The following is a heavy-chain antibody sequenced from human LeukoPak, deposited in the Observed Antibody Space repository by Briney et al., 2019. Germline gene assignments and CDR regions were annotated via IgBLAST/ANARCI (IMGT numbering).Heavy chain of an antibody. J-gene: IGHJ6*03. Sequence: GGSLRLSCAASGFTFSSYSMNWVRQAPGKGLEWVSYISSSSSTIYYADSVKGRFTISRDNAKNSLYLQTNSLRAEDTAVYYCARDDYYMDVWGKGTTVTVSS. V-gene: IGHV3-48*01. CDR3: ARDDYYMDV. CDR2: ISSSSSTI. CDR1: GFTFSSYS.